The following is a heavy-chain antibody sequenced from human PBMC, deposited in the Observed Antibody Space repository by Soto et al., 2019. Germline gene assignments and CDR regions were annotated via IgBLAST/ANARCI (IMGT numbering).Heavy chain of an antibody. CDR2: IYYSGST. CDR1: DGSISNGGYY. Sequence: QVQLQESGPGLVKPSQTLSLTCTVSDGSISNGGYYWGWIRLHPGKGLGWIGYIYYSGSTYYNPSLKSRVTISVDTSMNQFSLKLTSVTAADSAVYYCARVFSDSSSFFDPWGQGTLVTVSS. CDR3: ARVFSDSSSFFDP. V-gene: IGHV4-31*03. D-gene: IGHD6-13*01. J-gene: IGHJ5*02.